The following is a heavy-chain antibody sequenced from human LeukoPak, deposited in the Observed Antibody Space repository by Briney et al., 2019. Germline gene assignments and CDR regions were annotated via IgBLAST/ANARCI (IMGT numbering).Heavy chain of an antibody. Sequence: SETLSLTCTVSGGSMSSDAYYLNWIRQTPGKGLECIGNISYTGRTSYNPSLKSRVTISVDTSKNQVSLKLSSVTAADTAVYYCASSKPWGSGSLHYWGQGTLVTVSS. CDR3: ASSKPWGSGSLHY. CDR1: GGSMSSDAYY. CDR2: ISYTGRT. D-gene: IGHD3-10*01. J-gene: IGHJ4*02. V-gene: IGHV4-39*07.